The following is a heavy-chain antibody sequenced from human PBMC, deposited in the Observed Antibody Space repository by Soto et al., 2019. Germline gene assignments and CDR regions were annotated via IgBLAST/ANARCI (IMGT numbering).Heavy chain of an antibody. CDR3: VRGPCADCWNNGY. J-gene: IGHJ4*02. D-gene: IGHD2-21*02. Sequence: GGSLRLSCAASGFTFSNYAMHWVRQAPGKGLEWMAVIPDDGDKIHYADSVKGRFTISRDNSKNTLYLQINSLRVEDTAVYYCVRGPCADCWNNGYWGQGTQVTVSS. V-gene: IGHV3-30-3*01. CDR1: GFTFSNYA. CDR2: IPDDGDKI.